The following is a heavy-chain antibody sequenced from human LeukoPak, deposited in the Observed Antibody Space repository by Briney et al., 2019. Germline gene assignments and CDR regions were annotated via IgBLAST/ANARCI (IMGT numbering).Heavy chain of an antibody. CDR1: GFTFSGYA. CDR3: ARGDVVDTAMVFDY. D-gene: IGHD5-18*01. V-gene: IGHV3-30-3*01. CDR2: ISYDGSNK. J-gene: IGHJ4*02. Sequence: GGSLRLSCAASGFTFSGYAMHWVRQAPGKGLEWVAVISYDGSNKYYADSVKGRFTISRDNSKNTLYLQMNSLRAEDTAVYYCARGDVVDTAMVFDYWGQGTLVTVSS.